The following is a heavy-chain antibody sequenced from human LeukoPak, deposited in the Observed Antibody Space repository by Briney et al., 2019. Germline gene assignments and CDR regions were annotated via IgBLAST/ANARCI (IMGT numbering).Heavy chain of an antibody. D-gene: IGHD3-22*01. CDR2: IYYSGST. CDR3: ASPACGVQDITMMVGGVCGGVSY. J-gene: IGHJ4*02. V-gene: IGHV4-39*01. CDR1: GGSISSSSYY. Sequence: SETLSLTCTVSGGSISSSSYYWGWIRQPPGKGLEWIGSIYYSGSTYYNPSLKSRVTISVDTSKNQFSLKLSSVTAADTAVYYCASPACGVQDITMMVGGVCGGVSYWGQGTLVTVSS.